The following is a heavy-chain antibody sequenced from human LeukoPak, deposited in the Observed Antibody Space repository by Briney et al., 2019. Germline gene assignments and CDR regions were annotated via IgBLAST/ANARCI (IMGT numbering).Heavy chain of an antibody. CDR2: IYTSGST. Sequence: KPTETLSLTCTVPGRSVSSGRYDWSWIRQPAGKGLEWIGRIYTSGSTNYHPPLNNQFTISVDTSQNQFYLTLSSVTAADTAVYYCARARIPKIRITMVRGVHNWFDPWGQGTLVTVSS. D-gene: IGHD3-10*01. CDR3: ARARIPKIRITMVRGVHNWFDP. V-gene: IGHV4-61*02. J-gene: IGHJ5*02. CDR1: GRSVSSGRYD.